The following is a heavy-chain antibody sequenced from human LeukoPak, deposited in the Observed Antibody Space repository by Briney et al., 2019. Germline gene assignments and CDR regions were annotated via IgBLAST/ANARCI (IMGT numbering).Heavy chain of an antibody. J-gene: IGHJ4*02. Sequence: GGSLRLSCAASGFTFSSYSMNWVRQAPGKGLEWVSYISSSSSTIYYAGSVKGRFTISRDNAKNSLYLQMNSLRDEDTAVYYCARDDTTYYDYIWGSYRSPYFDYWGQGTLVTVSS. CDR1: GFTFSSYS. V-gene: IGHV3-48*02. CDR3: ARDDTTYYDYIWGSYRSPYFDY. CDR2: ISSSSSTI. D-gene: IGHD3-16*02.